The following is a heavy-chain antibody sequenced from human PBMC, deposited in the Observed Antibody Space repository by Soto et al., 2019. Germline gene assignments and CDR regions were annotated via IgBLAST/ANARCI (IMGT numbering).Heavy chain of an antibody. CDR2: IWYDGNNN. CDR3: PLPAYTGIYSALEYPFDY. Sequence: QVQLVESGGGVVQPGRSLRLSCAASGFNFNGYDMHWVRQAPGKGLEWVVVIWYDGNNNYYADSVKGRFTISRDNSQNTLFLLMNSLRAADTAVYYCPLPAYTGIYSALEYPFDYWGQGTLVTVSS. J-gene: IGHJ4*02. V-gene: IGHV3-33*01. D-gene: IGHD1-26*01. CDR1: GFNFNGYD.